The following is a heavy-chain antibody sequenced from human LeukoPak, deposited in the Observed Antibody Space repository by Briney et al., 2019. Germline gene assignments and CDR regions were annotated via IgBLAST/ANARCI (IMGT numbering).Heavy chain of an antibody. CDR2: IYHSGSS. Sequence: PSETLSLTCTVSTYSISSGYYWGWIRRPPGKGLEWIGSIYHSGSSYYNPSFKSRVTISVDTSKNQFYLSLSSVTAADTAVYYCARGQYYYDSSGSRYFDYWGQGTLVTVSS. V-gene: IGHV4-38-2*02. J-gene: IGHJ4*02. D-gene: IGHD3-22*01. CDR3: ARGQYYYDSSGSRYFDY. CDR1: TYSISSGYY.